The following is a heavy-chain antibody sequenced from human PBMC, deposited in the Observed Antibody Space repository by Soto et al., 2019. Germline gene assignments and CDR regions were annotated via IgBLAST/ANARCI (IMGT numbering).Heavy chain of an antibody. V-gene: IGHV4-34*01. CDR3: ARSPRGNYGYPSYFDY. J-gene: IGHJ4*02. CDR1: GGSISSYY. Sequence: PSETLSLTCTVSGGSISSYYWSWIRQPPGKGLEWIGEINHSGSTNYNPSLKSRVTISVDTSKNQFSLKLSSVTAADTAVYYCARSPRGNYGYPSYFDYWGKGTLVTVSS. D-gene: IGHD5-18*01. CDR2: INHSGST.